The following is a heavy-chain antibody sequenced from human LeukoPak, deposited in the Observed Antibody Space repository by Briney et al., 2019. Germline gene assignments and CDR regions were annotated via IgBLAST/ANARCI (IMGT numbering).Heavy chain of an antibody. CDR1: GGSFSSYY. CDR2: IYHTGGT. J-gene: IGHJ4*02. D-gene: IGHD5-18*01. CDR3: ARVAGYTYSYYYFDY. V-gene: IGHV4-59*01. Sequence: SETLSLTCTVSGGSFSSYYWTWIRQPPGKGLEWIGYIYHTGGTNYNPSLKSRVTISVDTSKNQFSLKLTSVTAADTAVYFCARVAGYTYSYYYFDYWGQGTLVTVSS.